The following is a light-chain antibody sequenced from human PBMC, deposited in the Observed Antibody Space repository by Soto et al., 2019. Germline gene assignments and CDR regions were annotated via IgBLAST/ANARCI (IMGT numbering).Light chain of an antibody. CDR3: QEYNNWPTMYT. V-gene: IGKV1-5*01. J-gene: IGKJ2*01. CDR1: QSINIW. CDR2: DVS. Sequence: DIQMTQSPSTLSASLGDRVTITCRASQSINIWLAWFQQKPGKAPKLLISDVSSLESGVPSRFSGSGFGTDFTLTISSLQSEDFAVYYCQEYNNWPTMYTFGQGTKLEIK.